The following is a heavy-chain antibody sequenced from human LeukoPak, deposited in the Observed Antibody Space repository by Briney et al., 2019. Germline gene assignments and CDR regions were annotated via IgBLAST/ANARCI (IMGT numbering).Heavy chain of an antibody. V-gene: IGHV3-64D*06. D-gene: IGHD4-17*01. CDR1: GFIFSNYG. J-gene: IGHJ4*02. CDR2: ISSDGDNT. Sequence: PGGSLRLSCSASGFIFSNYGMYWVRQAPGKGLEFVSAISSDGDNTFYADSVKGRFTISRDNSKNTLYLQTSSLRGEDTAVYCCVRVNDYGDRNLYYFGYWGQGTLVTVSS. CDR3: VRVNDYGDRNLYYFGY.